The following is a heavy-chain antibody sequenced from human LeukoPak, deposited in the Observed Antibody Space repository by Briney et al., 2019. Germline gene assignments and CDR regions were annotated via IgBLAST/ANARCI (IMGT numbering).Heavy chain of an antibody. CDR2: FSGSGGDT. D-gene: IGHD6-6*01. V-gene: IGHV3-21*01. J-gene: IGHJ4*02. CDR1: GFTFSSYS. CDR3: ARAGIFSSSYGISWDY. Sequence: GGSLRLSCAASGFTFSSYSMNWVRQAPGKGLEWVSAFSGSGGDTYYADSVKGRFTISRDNAKNSLFLQMNSLRAEDTAVYYCARAGIFSSSYGISWDYWGQGALVAVSS.